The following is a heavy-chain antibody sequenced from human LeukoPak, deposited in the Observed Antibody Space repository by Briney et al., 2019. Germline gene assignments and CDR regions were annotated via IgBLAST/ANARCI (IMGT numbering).Heavy chain of an antibody. CDR2: INHSGST. D-gene: IGHD3-10*01. CDR3: ARGGGLNDY. Sequence: TSETLSLTCAVYGGSFSGYYWSWIRQPPGKGLEWIGEINHSGSTNYNPSLKSRVTISVDTSKNQSSLKLSSVTAADTAVYYCARGGGLNDYWGQGTLVTVSS. V-gene: IGHV4-34*01. J-gene: IGHJ4*02. CDR1: GGSFSGYY.